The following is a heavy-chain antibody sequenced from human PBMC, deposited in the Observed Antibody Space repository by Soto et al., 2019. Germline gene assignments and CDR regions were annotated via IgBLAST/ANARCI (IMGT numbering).Heavy chain of an antibody. CDR3: AKSNLYCSGTSCYVFDF. J-gene: IGHJ4*02. V-gene: IGHV3-23*01. Sequence: EVQLLESGGGLVQPGGSLRLPCAASGFTFSSYAMNWVRQAPGKGLEWVSAISSSGDRTYYADSVKGRFTISRDNSKNTLYLQVNSLRADDTAVYYCAKSNLYCSGTSCYVFDFWGQGTLVTVSS. CDR2: ISSSGDRT. CDR1: GFTFSSYA. D-gene: IGHD2-2*01.